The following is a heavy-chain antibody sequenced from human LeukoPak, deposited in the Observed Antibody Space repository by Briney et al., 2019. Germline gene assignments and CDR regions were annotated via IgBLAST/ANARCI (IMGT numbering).Heavy chain of an antibody. J-gene: IGHJ5*02. Sequence: GGSLRLSCAASGFTFSSYSMNWVRQAPGKGLELVSSISSSSSYIYYADSVKGRFTISRDNAKNSLYLQMNSLRAEDTAVYYCAREGCSSTSCYRWFDPWGQGTLVTVSS. V-gene: IGHV3-21*01. CDR3: AREGCSSTSCYRWFDP. CDR2: ISSSSSYI. D-gene: IGHD2-2*01. CDR1: GFTFSSYS.